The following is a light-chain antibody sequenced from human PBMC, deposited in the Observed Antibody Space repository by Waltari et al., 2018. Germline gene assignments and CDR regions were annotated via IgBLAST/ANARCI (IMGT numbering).Light chain of an antibody. CDR2: KNS. J-gene: IGLJ3*02. CDR3: AAWDNSLSAWV. CDR1: SSNLGSNP. V-gene: IGLV1-47*01. Sequence: QSLLTQPPSASGTPGQRVTIPCSGSSSNLGSNPVYWYQHLPGTAPKVLIYKNSQPPSGVPDRFSGSKSGTSASLAMSGLRSEDEGDYYCAAWDNSLSAWVFGGGTKLTVL.